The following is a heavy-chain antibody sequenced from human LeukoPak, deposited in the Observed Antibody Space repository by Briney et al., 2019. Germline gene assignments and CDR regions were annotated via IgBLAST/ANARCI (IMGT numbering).Heavy chain of an antibody. D-gene: IGHD3-22*01. V-gene: IGHV3-23*01. Sequence: GGSLRLSCAASGFTFSSYAMSWVRQAPGKGLEWVSAISGSGGSTYYADSVKGRFTISRDNSKNTLYLQMSSLRAEDTTVYYCAKGHRSSSGGSSNCGQGTLGTVSS. J-gene: IGHJ1*01. CDR2: ISGSGGST. CDR1: GFTFSSYA. CDR3: AKGHRSSSGGSSN.